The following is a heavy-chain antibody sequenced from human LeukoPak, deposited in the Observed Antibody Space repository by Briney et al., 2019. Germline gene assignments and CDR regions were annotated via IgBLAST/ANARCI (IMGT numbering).Heavy chain of an antibody. Sequence: SETLSLTCTVSGASISSGSSYWSWIRQPAGKGLDWIGRIYTNGNTNYNPSLKSRVTISVDTSKNQFSLKLSSVTAADTAVYYCARDASSDYGDFHNWFDPWGQGTLVTVSS. D-gene: IGHD4-17*01. J-gene: IGHJ5*02. CDR3: ARDASSDYGDFHNWFDP. CDR2: IYTNGNT. V-gene: IGHV4-61*02. CDR1: GASISSGSSY.